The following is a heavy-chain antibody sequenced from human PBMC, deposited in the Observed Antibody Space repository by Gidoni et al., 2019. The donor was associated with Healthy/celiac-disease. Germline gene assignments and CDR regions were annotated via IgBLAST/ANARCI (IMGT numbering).Heavy chain of an antibody. D-gene: IGHD3-10*01. CDR2: ISGSGVST. Sequence: EVQLLESGGGLVQPGGSLRLSCAAAGFTFSSYAMSWVRQAPGKGLEWVSAISGSGVSTYYADSVKGRFTISRDNSKNTLYLQMNSLRAEDTAVYYCAKVELPTYGMDVWGQGTTVTVSS. V-gene: IGHV3-23*01. CDR1: GFTFSSYA. CDR3: AKVELPTYGMDV. J-gene: IGHJ6*02.